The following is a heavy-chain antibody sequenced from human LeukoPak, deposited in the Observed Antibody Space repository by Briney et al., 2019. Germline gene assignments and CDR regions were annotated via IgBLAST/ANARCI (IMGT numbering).Heavy chain of an antibody. V-gene: IGHV4-39*07. CDR2: IYYSGNT. CDR3: ASRRGSGSYYSRMYYFDY. Sequence: SSETLSLTCTVPGGSISSSSYSWGWIRQPPGKGLEWIGSIYYSGNTYYNPSLKSRATISVDTSKNQFSLKLSSVTAADTAVYYCASRRGSGSYYSRMYYFDYWGQGTLVTVSS. J-gene: IGHJ4*02. CDR1: GGSISSSSYS. D-gene: IGHD3-10*01.